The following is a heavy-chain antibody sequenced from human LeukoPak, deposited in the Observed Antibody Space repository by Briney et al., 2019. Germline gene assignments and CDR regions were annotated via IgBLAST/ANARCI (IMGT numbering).Heavy chain of an antibody. CDR2: INHSGST. CDR1: GGSFSGYY. J-gene: IGHJ3*01. Sequence: SETLSLTCAVYGGSFSGYYWSWIRQPPGKGLEWIGEINHSGSTNYNPSLKSRVTISVDTSKNQFSLKLSSVTAADTAVYYCAKDLLAYTMAAFDVWGQGTMVTVSS. V-gene: IGHV4-34*01. D-gene: IGHD2-2*02. CDR3: AKDLLAYTMAAFDV.